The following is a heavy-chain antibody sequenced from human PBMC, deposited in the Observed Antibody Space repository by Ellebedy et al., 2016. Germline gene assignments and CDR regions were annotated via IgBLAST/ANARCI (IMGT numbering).Heavy chain of an antibody. J-gene: IGHJ4*02. D-gene: IGHD6-13*01. CDR2: ISGFDGST. Sequence: GESLKISCAASGLTFSSYAMSWVRQAPGKGLEWVSGISGFDGSTYYADSVKGRFTISRDNSKNTLYLQMNSLRAEDTAVYYCARDQPGIAAASLDYWGQGTLVTVSS. CDR3: ARDQPGIAAASLDY. V-gene: IGHV3-23*01. CDR1: GLTFSSYA.